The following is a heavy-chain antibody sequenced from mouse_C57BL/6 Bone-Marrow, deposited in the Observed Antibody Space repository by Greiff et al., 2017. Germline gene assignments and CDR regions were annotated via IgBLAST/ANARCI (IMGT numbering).Heavy chain of an antibody. V-gene: IGHV3-6*01. CDR1: GYSITSGYY. CDR3: SRALDV. CDR2: ISYNGSN. J-gene: IGHJ1*03. Sequence: EVQVVESGPGLVKPSQSLSLTCSVTGYSITSGYYWNWIRQFPGNKLEWMGFISYNGSNNYNPSLKNRISITRDTSKNQFFLKLNSVTTEYTATYYCSRALDVWGTGTTVTVSS.